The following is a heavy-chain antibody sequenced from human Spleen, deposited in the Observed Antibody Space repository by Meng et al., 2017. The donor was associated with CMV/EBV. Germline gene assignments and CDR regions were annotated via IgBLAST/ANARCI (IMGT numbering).Heavy chain of an antibody. Sequence: SGFTFSHYRMAWVRQAPGKGLEWVTNMKPDGSESYYVDSVRGRFTISRDNAKSSLFLQMNNLRADDTAVYCCARVFSRSGWYYFDYWGQGTLVTVSS. D-gene: IGHD6-19*01. V-gene: IGHV3-7*01. CDR2: MKPDGSES. CDR1: GFTFSHYR. CDR3: ARVFSRSGWYYFDY. J-gene: IGHJ4*02.